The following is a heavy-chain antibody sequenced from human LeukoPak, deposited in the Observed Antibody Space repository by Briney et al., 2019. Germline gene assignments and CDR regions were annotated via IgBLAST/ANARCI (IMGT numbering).Heavy chain of an antibody. Sequence: GGSLRLSCTVSGFTVSSNSMSWVRQAPGKGLEWVSFIYSDNTHYSDSVKGRFTISRDNSKNTPYLQMNSLRAEDTAVYYCARRGGAYSHPYDYWGQGTLVTVSS. CDR1: GFTVSSNS. CDR2: IYSDNT. CDR3: ARRGGAYSHPYDY. J-gene: IGHJ4*02. V-gene: IGHV3-53*01. D-gene: IGHD4/OR15-4a*01.